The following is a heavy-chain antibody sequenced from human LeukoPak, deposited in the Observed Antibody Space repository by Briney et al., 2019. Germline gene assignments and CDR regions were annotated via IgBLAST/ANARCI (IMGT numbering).Heavy chain of an antibody. CDR1: GLTVSSNY. CDR3: ARDRPRVAYEGGYYYYGMDV. D-gene: IGHD3-3*01. CDR2: FYTGGST. V-gene: IGHV3-53*01. J-gene: IGHJ6*04. Sequence: PGGSLRLSCAASGLTVSSNYMTWVRQAPGKGLEWVSIFYTGGSTYYADSVKGRFTISRDNSQNTLYLQMNNLRAEDTAVYYCARDRPRVAYEGGYYYYGMDVWGKGTTVTVSS.